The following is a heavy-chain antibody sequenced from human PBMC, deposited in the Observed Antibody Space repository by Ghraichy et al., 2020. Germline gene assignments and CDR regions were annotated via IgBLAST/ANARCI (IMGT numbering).Heavy chain of an antibody. CDR1: GFTVSSNY. CDR2: IYSGGST. J-gene: IGHJ4*02. Sequence: GGPLRLSCAASGFTVSSNYMSWVRQAPGKGLEWVSVIYSGGSTYYADSVKGRFTISRDNSKNTLYLQMNSLRAEDTAVYYCARMVGDSSGYYARPFDYWGQGTLVTVSS. D-gene: IGHD3-22*01. V-gene: IGHV3-53*01. CDR3: ARMVGDSSGYYARPFDY.